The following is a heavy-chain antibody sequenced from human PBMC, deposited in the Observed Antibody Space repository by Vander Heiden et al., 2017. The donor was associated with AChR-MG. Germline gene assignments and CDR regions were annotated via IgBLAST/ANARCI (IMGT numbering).Heavy chain of an antibody. Sequence: QVQLQESGPGLVKPSQTLSLPCTVSGGSISSGSYYWSWIRQPAGKGLEVIGRIYTSGSTNYNPALKRRVTISVDTSKNQFSLKLSSVTAADTAVYYCAREGLAAAGTVDYWGQGTLVTVSS. D-gene: IGHD6-13*01. CDR2: IYTSGST. J-gene: IGHJ4*02. V-gene: IGHV4-61*02. CDR3: AREGLAAAGTVDY. CDR1: GGSISSGSYY.